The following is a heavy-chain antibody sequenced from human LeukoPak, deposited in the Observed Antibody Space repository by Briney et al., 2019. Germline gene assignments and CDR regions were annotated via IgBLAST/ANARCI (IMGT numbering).Heavy chain of an antibody. CDR3: ARGGGIGFDP. Sequence: PSETLSLTCSVSGGSISGYYWSWIRQPPGKGLEWIGYIHYSGSTHYNPSLKSRVTISVDTSKNQFSLKLSSVTAADTAVYYCARGGGIGFDPWGQGTLVTVSS. D-gene: IGHD5-12*01. CDR1: GGSISGYY. V-gene: IGHV4-59*01. J-gene: IGHJ5*02. CDR2: IHYSGST.